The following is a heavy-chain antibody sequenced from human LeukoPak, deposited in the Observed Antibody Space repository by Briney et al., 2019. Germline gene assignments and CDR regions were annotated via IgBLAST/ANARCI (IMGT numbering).Heavy chain of an antibody. CDR3: ARDLGSSATSTNWFDH. CDR2: ISAYNGNT. V-gene: IGHV1-18*01. D-gene: IGHD6-6*01. Sequence: GASVKVSCKASGYTFTSYGISWVRQAPGQGLEWMGWISAYNGNTNYAQKLQGRVTMTTDTSTSTAYMELRGLRSDDTAVYYCARDLGSSATSTNWFDHWGQGTLVTVSS. CDR1: GYTFTSYG. J-gene: IGHJ5*02.